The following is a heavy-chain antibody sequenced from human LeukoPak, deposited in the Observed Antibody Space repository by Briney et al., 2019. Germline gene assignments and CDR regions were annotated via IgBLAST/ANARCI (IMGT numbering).Heavy chain of an antibody. CDR2: ISSSGSSI. Sequence: GGFLRLSCAASGFTFNSYEMNWVRQAPGKGLEWVSYISSSGSSINYADSVKGRFTISRDNANNSLYLQMNSLRAEDTAVYYCARDQSYYDILTGYYIYYFDYWGQGTLVTVSS. D-gene: IGHD3-9*01. J-gene: IGHJ4*02. CDR1: GFTFNSYE. V-gene: IGHV3-48*03. CDR3: ARDQSYYDILTGYYIYYFDY.